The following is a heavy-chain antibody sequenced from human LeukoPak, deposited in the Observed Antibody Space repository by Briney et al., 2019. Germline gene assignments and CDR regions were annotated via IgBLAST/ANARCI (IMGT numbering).Heavy chain of an antibody. CDR2: INPNSGGT. V-gene: IGHV1-2*02. D-gene: IGHD2-2*01. Sequence: ASVKVSCKASGYTFTNYYIHWIRQAPGQGLEWLGWINPNSGGTDYAQKFQGRVTMTRDTSIRTAYMELSRLISDDTAVYYCAKVRCASTSCHFGPGYWGQGTLVTVSS. J-gene: IGHJ4*02. CDR1: GYTFTNYY. CDR3: AKVRCASTSCHFGPGY.